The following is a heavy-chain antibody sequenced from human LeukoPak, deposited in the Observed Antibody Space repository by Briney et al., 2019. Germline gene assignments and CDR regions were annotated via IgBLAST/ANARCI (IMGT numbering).Heavy chain of an antibody. J-gene: IGHJ4*02. CDR2: ISYDGSNK. Sequence: GGSLRLSCAASGFTFSSYAMHWVRQAPGKGLEWVAVISYDGSNKYYADSVKGRFTISRDNSKNTLYLQMNSLRAEDTAVYYCARDQWLAYFDYWGQGTLVTVSS. D-gene: IGHD6-19*01. V-gene: IGHV3-30-3*01. CDR3: ARDQWLAYFDY. CDR1: GFTFSSYA.